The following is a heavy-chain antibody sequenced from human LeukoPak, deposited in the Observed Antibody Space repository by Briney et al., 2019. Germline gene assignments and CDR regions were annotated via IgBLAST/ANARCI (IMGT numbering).Heavy chain of an antibody. CDR1: GGSVSSDNW. D-gene: IGHD3-16*01. Sequence: SETLSLTCAVSGGSVSSDNWWSWVRQTPGKGLEWIGEIFHTGTTTYNPSFHSRVTISVDKSRNQFSLTLSSVTAADTAVYYCARETSQKGAHYMDVWGKGTTVTISS. CDR3: ARETSQKGAHYMDV. J-gene: IGHJ6*03. V-gene: IGHV4-4*02. CDR2: IFHTGTT.